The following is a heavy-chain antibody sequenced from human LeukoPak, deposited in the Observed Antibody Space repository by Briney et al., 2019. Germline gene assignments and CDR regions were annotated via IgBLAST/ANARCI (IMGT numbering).Heavy chain of an antibody. J-gene: IGHJ4*02. D-gene: IGHD6-13*01. Sequence: GGSLRLSCAASGSTFSNYAMNWVRQAPGKGLEWVSGISGFGGSTYYAPSVKGRLTISRDNFGNMLYLHLDSLRVEDTAIYYCARRSGSSWSSFDYWGQGALVTVSS. V-gene: IGHV3-23*01. CDR2: ISGFGGST. CDR3: ARRSGSSWSSFDY. CDR1: GSTFSNYA.